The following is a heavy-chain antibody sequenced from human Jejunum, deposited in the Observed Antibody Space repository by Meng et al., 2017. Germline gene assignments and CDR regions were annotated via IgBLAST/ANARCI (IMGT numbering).Heavy chain of an antibody. CDR3: ARRGGYSGSEFDY. CDR1: GFSFSSYT. Sequence: WGSLRLSCAASGFSFSSYTMHWVRQAPGKGLEWVAVVSFDGKTPYNADSVKRRLTISRDNSNNTLSLQMNSLSAEDTAVYYCARRGGYSGSEFDYWGHGTLVTVSS. D-gene: IGHD5-12*01. CDR2: VSFDGKTP. J-gene: IGHJ4*01. V-gene: IGHV3-30*01.